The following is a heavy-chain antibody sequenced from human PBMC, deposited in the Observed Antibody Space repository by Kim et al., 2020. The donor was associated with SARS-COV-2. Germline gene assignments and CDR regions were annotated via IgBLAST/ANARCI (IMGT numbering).Heavy chain of an antibody. D-gene: IGHD3-22*01. Sequence: ASVKVSCKASGYTFTSYSVIWVRQAPGQGPEWMGWISPYTGNTDYAQKVQGRVTLTTDTSTSTAYMELRSLSSDDTAVYYCARGSYYYDSSGPDYWGQGTLVTVSS. CDR3: ARGSYYYDSSGPDY. CDR2: ISPYTGNT. J-gene: IGHJ4*02. CDR1: GYTFTSYS. V-gene: IGHV1-18*04.